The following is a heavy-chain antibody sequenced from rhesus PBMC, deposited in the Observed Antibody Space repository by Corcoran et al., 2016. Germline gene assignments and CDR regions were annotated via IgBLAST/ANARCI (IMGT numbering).Heavy chain of an antibody. Sequence: QVQLQESGPGLVKPSETLSLTCAVSGGSISSSNWWSWIRQSPGKGLDGIGYIYGGSGSTSYNPSLKSRVTISTDTSKNQFSLKLSSVTAADTAVYYCARRLATVTLSYFDYWGQGVLVTVSS. CDR1: GGSISSSNW. J-gene: IGHJ4*01. D-gene: IGHD5-36*02. V-gene: IGHV4-93*02. CDR2: IYGGSGST. CDR3: ARRLATVTLSYFDY.